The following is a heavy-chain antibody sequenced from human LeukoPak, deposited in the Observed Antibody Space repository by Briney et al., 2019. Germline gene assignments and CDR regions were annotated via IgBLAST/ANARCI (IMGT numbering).Heavy chain of an antibody. J-gene: IGHJ6*03. CDR3: ARAAMVRGVTTSYYYYYMDV. Sequence: GSLRLSCAASGFTFSSYWMSWVRQPPGKGLEWIGEINHSGSTNYNPSLKSRVTISVDTSKNQFSLKLSSVTAADTAVYYRARAAMVRGVTTSYYYYYMDVWGKGTTVTVSS. CDR2: INHSGST. V-gene: IGHV4-34*01. CDR1: GFTFSSYW. D-gene: IGHD3-10*01.